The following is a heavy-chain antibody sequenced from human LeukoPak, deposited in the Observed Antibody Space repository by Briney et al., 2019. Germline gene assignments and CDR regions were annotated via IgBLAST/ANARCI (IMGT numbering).Heavy chain of an antibody. Sequence: SETLSLTCAVYGGSFSGYYWSWIRQPPGKGLEWIGEINHSGSTDYNPSLKSRVTISVDTSKNQFSLKLSSVTAADTAVYYCARVRIFGVVTSYYYYYMDVWGKGTTVTVSS. D-gene: IGHD3-3*01. CDR3: ARVRIFGVVTSYYYYYMDV. J-gene: IGHJ6*03. CDR1: GGSFSGYY. V-gene: IGHV4-34*01. CDR2: INHSGST.